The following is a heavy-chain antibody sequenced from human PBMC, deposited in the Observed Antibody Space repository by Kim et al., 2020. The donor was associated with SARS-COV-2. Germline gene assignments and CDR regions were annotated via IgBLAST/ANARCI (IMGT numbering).Heavy chain of an antibody. CDR1: GGSFSGYY. CDR3: ARGPKGFGVVPSGPLDY. Sequence: SETLSLTCAVYGGSFSGYYWSWIRQPPGKGLEWIGEINHSGSTNYNPSLKSRVTISVDTSKNQFSLKLSSVTAADTAVYYCARGPKGFGVVPSGPLDYWGQGTLVTVSS. CDR2: INHSGST. V-gene: IGHV4-34*01. D-gene: IGHD3-3*01. J-gene: IGHJ4*02.